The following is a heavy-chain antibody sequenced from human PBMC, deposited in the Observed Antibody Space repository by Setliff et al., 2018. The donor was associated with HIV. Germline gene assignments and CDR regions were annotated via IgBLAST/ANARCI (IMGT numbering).Heavy chain of an antibody. D-gene: IGHD2-2*01. CDR2: VSYSGST. V-gene: IGHV4-59*01. J-gene: IGHJ4*02. Sequence: SETLSLTCSVPSGSISVYYWSWVRQPPGRGLEWIGYVSYSGSTSYNPTLNSRVTMSVDTSRDQFSLKLSSVTAADTAVYYCARARGRAQLSYYFDYWGLGRLVTVSS. CDR3: ARARGRAQLSYYFDY. CDR1: SGSISVYY.